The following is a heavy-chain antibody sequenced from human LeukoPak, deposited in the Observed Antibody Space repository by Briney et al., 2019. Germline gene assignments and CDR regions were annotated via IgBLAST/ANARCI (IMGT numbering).Heavy chain of an antibody. J-gene: IGHJ5*02. D-gene: IGHD3-3*01. Sequence: PSETLSLTCTVSGGSITSGGYYWSWIRQHPGKGLEWIGYIYSSGSTFYNPSLRSRVTISRDTSKNQFSLKLSSVTAADTAVYYCARGPLRSGYYRPNWFDPWGQGTLVTVSS. CDR1: GGSITSGGYY. V-gene: IGHV4-31*03. CDR2: IYSSGST. CDR3: ARGPLRSGYYRPNWFDP.